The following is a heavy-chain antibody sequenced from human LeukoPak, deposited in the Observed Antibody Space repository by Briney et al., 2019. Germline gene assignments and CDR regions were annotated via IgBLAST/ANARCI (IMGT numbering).Heavy chain of an antibody. CDR1: GGSISSYY. J-gene: IGHJ5*02. D-gene: IGHD4-23*01. CDR3: ARGVYGGNSEGWFDP. V-gene: IGHV4-59*12. Sequence: VKPSETLSLTCTVSGGSISSYYWSWIRQPPGKGLEWIGYIYNSGSTNYNPSLKSRVTISVDTSKNQFSLKLSSVTAADTAVYYCARGVYGGNSEGWFDPWGQGTLVTVSS. CDR2: IYNSGST.